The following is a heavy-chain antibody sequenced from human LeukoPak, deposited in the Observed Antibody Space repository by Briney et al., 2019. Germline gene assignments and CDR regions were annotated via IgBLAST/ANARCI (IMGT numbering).Heavy chain of an antibody. CDR3: ARQSGGLLPMVVFDY. D-gene: IGHD3-16*01. J-gene: IGHJ4*02. Sequence: PSETLSLTCTVSGGSISSSSYYWGWIRQPPGKGLDWIGSIYYSGSTYYNPSLKSRVTISVDTSKNQFSLKLSSVTAADTAVYYCARQSGGLLPMVVFDYWGQETLVTVSS. CDR1: GGSISSSSYY. V-gene: IGHV4-39*01. CDR2: IYYSGST.